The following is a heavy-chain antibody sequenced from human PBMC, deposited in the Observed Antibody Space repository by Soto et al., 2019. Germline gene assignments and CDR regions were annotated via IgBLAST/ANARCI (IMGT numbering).Heavy chain of an antibody. Sequence: EVQLVESGGGLVQPGGSLRLSCAASGFIFDSFALSWVRQAPGKGLEWVSGIGGSGGRTYYADSVKGRFTISRDNSKNTLYLQMSSLSAEDTAIYYCAKDRAFWFAEGGWFDPWGQGTLVTVSS. J-gene: IGHJ5*02. V-gene: IGHV3-23*04. CDR1: GFIFDSFA. CDR3: AKDRAFWFAEGGWFDP. CDR2: IGGSGGRT. D-gene: IGHD3-10*01.